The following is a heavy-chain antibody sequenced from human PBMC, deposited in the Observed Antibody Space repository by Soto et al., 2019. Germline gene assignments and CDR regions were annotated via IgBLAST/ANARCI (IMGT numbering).Heavy chain of an antibody. J-gene: IGHJ4*02. CDR3: AKDQWELLH. D-gene: IGHD1-26*01. Sequence: PGGSLRLSCAASGFTFSTSAMSWVRQAPGKGLEWVSSISSDDRTYYTDSVKGRFTISRDSSENTLYLQMNSLRAEDTAVYYCAKDQWELLHWGQGTLVTVSS. CDR1: GFTFSTSA. V-gene: IGHV3-23*01. CDR2: ISSDDRT.